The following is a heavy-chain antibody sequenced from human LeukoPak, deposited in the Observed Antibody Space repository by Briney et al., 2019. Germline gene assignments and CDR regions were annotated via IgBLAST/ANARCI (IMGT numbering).Heavy chain of an antibody. CDR2: MSPNSGNT. V-gene: IGHV1-8*01. CDR1: GYTFTNYD. D-gene: IGHD1-1*01. J-gene: IGHJ5*01. Sequence: ASVKVSYKASGYTFTNYDINWVRQATEQGLEWMGWMSPNSGNTGYAQKFQGRVTMTRDTSITTAYMELTNLRSEDTATYYCVRAPPNWGFNFWGQGTLVTVSS. CDR3: VRAPPNWGFNF.